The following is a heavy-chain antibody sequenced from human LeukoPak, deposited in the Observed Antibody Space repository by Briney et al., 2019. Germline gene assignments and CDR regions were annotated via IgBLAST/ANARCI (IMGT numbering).Heavy chain of an antibody. V-gene: IGHV1-18*01. J-gene: IGHJ4*02. CDR3: ARGGGEGYFDWLLPPDY. Sequence: ASVTVSCKASGYTFTNYGISWVRQAPGQGLEWMGWISAYNGNTNYAQNFQGRVTMTTDTSTSTAYMELRSLRSDDTAVYYCARGGGEGYFDWLLPPDYWGQGTLVTVSS. D-gene: IGHD3-9*01. CDR1: GYTFTNYG. CDR2: ISAYNGNT.